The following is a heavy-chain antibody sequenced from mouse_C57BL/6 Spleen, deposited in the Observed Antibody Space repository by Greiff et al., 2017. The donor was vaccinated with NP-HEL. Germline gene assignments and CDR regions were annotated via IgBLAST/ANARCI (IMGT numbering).Heavy chain of an antibody. D-gene: IGHD1-1*01. V-gene: IGHV1-50*01. CDR1: GYTFTSYW. CDR2: IDPSDSYT. Sequence: QVQLQQSGAELVKPGASVKLSCKASGYTFTSYWMQWVKQRPGQGLEWIGEIDPSDSYTNYNQKFKGKATLTVDTSSSTAYMQLSSLTSEDSAVYYCARRRGANFDYWGQGTTLTVSS. CDR3: ARRRGANFDY. J-gene: IGHJ2*01.